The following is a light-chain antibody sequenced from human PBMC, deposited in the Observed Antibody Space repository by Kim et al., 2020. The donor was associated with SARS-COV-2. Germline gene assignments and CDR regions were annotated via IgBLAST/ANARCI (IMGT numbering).Light chain of an antibody. J-gene: IGLJ1*01. CDR2: EVS. CDR1: SSDVGGYNY. CDR3: NSYAGTDNCV. V-gene: IGLV2-8*01. Sequence: GQSITMSCTGTSSDVGGYNYVSWYQQHPGKAPKLLIYEVSKRPSGVPDRFSGSKSANTASLTVSGLQAEDEADYYCNSYAGTDNCVFGTGTKVTVL.